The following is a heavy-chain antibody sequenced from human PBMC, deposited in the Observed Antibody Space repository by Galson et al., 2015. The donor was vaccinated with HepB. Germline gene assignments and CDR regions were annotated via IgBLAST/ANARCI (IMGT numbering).Heavy chain of an antibody. CDR2: ITPIFNTS. D-gene: IGHD1-14*01. J-gene: IGHJ4*02. Sequence: SVKVSCKASGVTFPGYAFSWVRQAPGQGLEWMGGITPIFNTSYSAERFQGRVTITADKSTKTAYMVLSSLTSEDTAVYHCAVTREPQQPLDRWGQGTLVTVSS. V-gene: IGHV1-69*06. CDR1: GVTFPGYA. CDR3: AVTREPQQPLDR.